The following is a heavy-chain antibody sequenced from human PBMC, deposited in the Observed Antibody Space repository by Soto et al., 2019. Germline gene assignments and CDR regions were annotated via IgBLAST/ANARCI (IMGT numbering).Heavy chain of an antibody. CDR2: IYYSGST. CDR1: GGSISFYH. V-gene: IGHV4-59*12. J-gene: IGHJ6*02. Sequence: KPSETLSLTCTVSGGSISFYHWSWIRQPPGKGLEWIGYIYYSGSTNYNPSLKSRDTISADTSKNQFSLRLTSVTAADTAVYYCARDWLGCSGDSCHPGSPGYYYYGMDVWGQGTTVTVSS. CDR3: ARDWLGCSGDSCHPGSPGYYYYGMDV. D-gene: IGHD2-15*01.